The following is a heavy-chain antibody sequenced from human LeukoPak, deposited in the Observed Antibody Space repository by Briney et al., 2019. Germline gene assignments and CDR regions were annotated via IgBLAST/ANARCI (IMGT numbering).Heavy chain of an antibody. CDR1: GFTFSFYL. CDR2: INSDGSR. J-gene: IGHJ4*02. Sequence: GGSLRLSCAASGFTFSFYLMHWVRQTPGKGLGWVSCINSDGSRSYADSVKGRFTISRDNAKNTVYLQMNSLRAEDTAVYYCGLGYCSGGSCYHIDYWGQGTLVTVSS. D-gene: IGHD2-15*01. CDR3: GLGYCSGGSCYHIDY. V-gene: IGHV3-74*01.